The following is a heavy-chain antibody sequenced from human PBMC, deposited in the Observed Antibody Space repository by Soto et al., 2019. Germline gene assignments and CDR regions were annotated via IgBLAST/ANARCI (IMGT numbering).Heavy chain of an antibody. Sequence: GGSLRLSCAASGFTFSNAWMNWVRQATGKGLEWVGRIKSKTDGGTTDYAAPVEGRFTISRDDSKNTLYLQINTLKSHHTAVYYSTPEGLRWPPTLAFWGQGTLVTVSS. J-gene: IGHJ4*02. V-gene: IGHV3-15*07. CDR2: IKSKTDGGTT. CDR1: GFTFSNAW. CDR3: TPEGLRWPPTLAF. D-gene: IGHD4-17*01.